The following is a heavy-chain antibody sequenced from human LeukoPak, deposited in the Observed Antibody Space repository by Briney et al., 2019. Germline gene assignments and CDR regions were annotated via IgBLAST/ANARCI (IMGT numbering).Heavy chain of an antibody. J-gene: IGHJ5*02. D-gene: IGHD6-13*01. Sequence: SVKVSCKASGGTFSSYAISWVRQAPGQGLEWMGRIIPIFGTANYARKFQGRVTITTDESTSTAYMELSSLRSEDTAVYYCARVPSSSDWFDPWGQGTLVTVSS. CDR1: GGTFSSYA. V-gene: IGHV1-69*05. CDR3: ARVPSSSDWFDP. CDR2: IIPIFGTA.